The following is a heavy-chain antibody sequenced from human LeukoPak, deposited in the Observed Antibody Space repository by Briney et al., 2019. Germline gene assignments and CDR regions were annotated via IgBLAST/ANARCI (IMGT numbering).Heavy chain of an antibody. CDR2: IYPGDSDT. CDR1: GYSFTSYW. Sequence: GESLKISCKGSGYSFTSYWIGWVRQMPGKGLEWMGIIYPGDSDTRYSPSFQGQVTISADKSISTAYLQWSSLKASDTAMYYCARLPNYYYDSTRSRYFDYWGQGTLVTVSS. J-gene: IGHJ4*02. V-gene: IGHV5-51*01. D-gene: IGHD3-22*01. CDR3: ARLPNYYYDSTRSRYFDY.